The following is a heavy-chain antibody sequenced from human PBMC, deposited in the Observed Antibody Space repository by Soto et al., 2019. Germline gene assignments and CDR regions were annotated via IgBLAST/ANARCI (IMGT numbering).Heavy chain of an antibody. CDR2: VKSRVDGGAI. V-gene: IGHV3-15*07. J-gene: IGHJ4*02. D-gene: IGHD6-25*01. Sequence: EVQLVESGGGLVKPGGSLGLSCAASDFIFSNAWMNWVRQAPGKGLEWVGRVKSRVDGGAIDYAAPVKGRFTISRDDSKSTLYLQLNSLRTDDTAVYYCSTIGSISAAGTPFDYWGQGTLVTVSS. CDR3: STIGSISAAGTPFDY. CDR1: DFIFSNAW.